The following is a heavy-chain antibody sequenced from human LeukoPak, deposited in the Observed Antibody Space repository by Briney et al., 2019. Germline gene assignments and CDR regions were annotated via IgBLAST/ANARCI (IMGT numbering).Heavy chain of an antibody. CDR2: INPSGGST. CDR3: ARGSSQLLWFGESLDY. V-gene: IGHV1-46*01. CDR1: GYTFTSYY. Sequence: ASVKVSCKASGYTFTSYYMHWVRQAPGQGLEWMGIINPSGGSTSNEQKFQGRVTMTRDMSTSTVYMELSSLRSEDTAVYYCARGSSQLLWFGESLDYWGQGTLVTVSS. J-gene: IGHJ4*02. D-gene: IGHD3-10*01.